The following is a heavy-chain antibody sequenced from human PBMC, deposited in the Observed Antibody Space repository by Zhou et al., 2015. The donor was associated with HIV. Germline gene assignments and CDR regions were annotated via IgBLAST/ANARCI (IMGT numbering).Heavy chain of an antibody. CDR2: INPNSGVT. J-gene: IGHJ4*02. CDR3: ALGGGYNPYFDY. V-gene: IGHV1-2*06. D-gene: IGHD5-24*01. Sequence: QVQLVQSGAEVKKPGASVKVSCKASGYTFTGWYMHWVRQAPGQGLEWMGRINPNSGVTNYAQKFQGRVTMTRDTSITTAYMEVNSLRSDDTAVYYCALGGGYNPYFDYWGQGTLVTVSS. CDR1: GYTFTGWY.